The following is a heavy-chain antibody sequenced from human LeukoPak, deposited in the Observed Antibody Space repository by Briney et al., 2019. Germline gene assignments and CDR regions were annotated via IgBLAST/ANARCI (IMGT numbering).Heavy chain of an antibody. J-gene: IGHJ5*02. Sequence: GESLRLSCAASGFIFSNYAMSWVRQAPGKGLEWVANIKQDGSEKYYVDSVKGRFTISRDNAKNSLYLQMNSLRAEDTAVYYCARDEGWFDPWGQGTLVTVSS. CDR3: ARDEGWFDP. V-gene: IGHV3-7*03. CDR2: IKQDGSEK. CDR1: GFIFSNYA.